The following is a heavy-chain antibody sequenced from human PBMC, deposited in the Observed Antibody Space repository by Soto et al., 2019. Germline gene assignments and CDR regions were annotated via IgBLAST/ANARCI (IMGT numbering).Heavy chain of an antibody. CDR3: DRAATYYYDSTGYFPDAFDI. CDR2: IYYSGST. CDR1: GGSISSGDYY. D-gene: IGHD3-22*01. V-gene: IGHV4-30-4*01. J-gene: IGHJ3*02. Sequence: SETLSLTCTVSGGSISSGDYYWSWIRQPPGKGLEWIGYIYYSGSTYYNPSLKSRVTISVDTSKNQFSLKLSSVTAADTAVYYCDRAATYYYDSTGYFPDAFDIWGQGTMVTVSS.